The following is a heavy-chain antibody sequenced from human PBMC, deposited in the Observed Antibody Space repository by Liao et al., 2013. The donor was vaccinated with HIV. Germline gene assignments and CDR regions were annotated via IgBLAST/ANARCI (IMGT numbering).Heavy chain of an antibody. CDR3: ARGSTVTRTPFDS. Sequence: QVQLQESGPGLVKPSQTLSLTCTVSGGSISSGSYYWSWIRQPAGKGLEWIGCIYTSGSTNYNPSLKSRVTISIDSSKNQFSLKLSSVTSADTAVYYCARGSTVTRTPFDSWGQGTLVTVSS. CDR2: IYTSGST. D-gene: IGHD4-17*01. CDR1: GGSISSGSYY. V-gene: IGHV4-61*02. J-gene: IGHJ4*02.